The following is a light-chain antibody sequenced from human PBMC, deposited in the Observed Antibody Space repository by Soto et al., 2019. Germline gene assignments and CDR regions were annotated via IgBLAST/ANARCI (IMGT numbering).Light chain of an antibody. J-gene: IGKJ3*01. CDR1: QSVSAY. Sequence: EIVMTQSPATLSVSPGERATLSCRASQSVSAYLAWYQHKPGQAPRLLIYAASTRAAGVPARFSGGGSGTEFTLTISSLQSEDFAVYYCQQYYNWSRRITFGPGTKVDFK. CDR3: QQYYNWSRRIT. V-gene: IGKV3-15*01. CDR2: AAS.